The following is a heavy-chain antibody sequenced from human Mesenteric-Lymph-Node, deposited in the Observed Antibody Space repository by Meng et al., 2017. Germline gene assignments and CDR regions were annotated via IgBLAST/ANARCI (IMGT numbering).Heavy chain of an antibody. D-gene: IGHD3-3*01. CDR3: ARLFRYYYGMDV. Sequence: QVQLVKSGAEVKKPGASVKVSCEASGYTFTNYAIHWVRQAPGQRLEWMGYVNSGGTRYSQKFQGRLTITRDPSASTAYMELNSLRSEDTAVYYCARLFRYYYGMDVWGQGTTVTVSS. J-gene: IGHJ6*02. CDR2: VNSGGT. CDR1: GYTFTNYA. V-gene: IGHV1-3*01.